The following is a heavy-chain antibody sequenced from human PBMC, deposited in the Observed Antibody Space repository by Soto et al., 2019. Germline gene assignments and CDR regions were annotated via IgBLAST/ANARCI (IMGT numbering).Heavy chain of an antibody. CDR1: GGSFTSNNW. D-gene: IGHD1-7*01. Sequence: SETLSLTCAVSGGSFTSNNWWTWVRQPPGQGLEWIGEIYRTGSTNYNPSLKSRVTISLDKSENQFSLKVTSLTAADTAVYYCASRDPGTSVDYWGQGTLVTVYS. CDR2: IYRTGST. CDR3: ASRDPGTSVDY. V-gene: IGHV4-4*02. J-gene: IGHJ4*02.